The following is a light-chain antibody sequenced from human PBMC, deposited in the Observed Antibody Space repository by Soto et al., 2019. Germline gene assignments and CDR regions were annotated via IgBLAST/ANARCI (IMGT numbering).Light chain of an antibody. Sequence: QAVLTQPPSGSGAPGQRVTISCTGGSSNIGAGYGVNWYQHLPGTAPKLLIYGNNNRPSGVPDRFSASKSGPSASLAITGLQADDEADYYCQSYDSSLSAPYVFGTGTKSPS. J-gene: IGLJ1*01. V-gene: IGLV1-40*01. CDR2: GNN. CDR3: QSYDSSLSAPYV. CDR1: SSNIGAGYG.